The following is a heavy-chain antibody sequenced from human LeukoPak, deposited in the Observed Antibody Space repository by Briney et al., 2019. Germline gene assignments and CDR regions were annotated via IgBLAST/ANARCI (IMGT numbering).Heavy chain of an antibody. CDR1: GFIFNTYW. CDR3: VRCDDLGVWTGLV. D-gene: IGHD3-16*01. V-gene: IGHV3-7*01. CDR2: INQDGSEK. Sequence: PGGSLRLSCAASGFIFNTYWMSWVRQAPGKALEWVANINQDGSEKYYVDSVKGRFTISRDNAKSSLYLHMNNLRAEDTAVYYCVRCDDLGVWTGLVWGQGALVTVSS. J-gene: IGHJ4*02.